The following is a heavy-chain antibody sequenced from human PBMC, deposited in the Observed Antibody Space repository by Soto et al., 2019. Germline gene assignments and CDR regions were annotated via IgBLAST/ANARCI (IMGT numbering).Heavy chain of an antibody. D-gene: IGHD3-3*01. V-gene: IGHV3-21*01. CDR1: GFTFSNYS. CDR3: GLYPSARFDP. CDR2: ISSSSSYI. Sequence: EVQLVESGGGLVKPGGSLRLSCAASGFTFSNYSMNWVRQAPGKGLEWVSSISSSSSYIYYADSVKGRFNISRDNSKNSLYLQMNNLGAEDTAVYYCGLYPSARFDPWGQGTLVTVSS. J-gene: IGHJ5*02.